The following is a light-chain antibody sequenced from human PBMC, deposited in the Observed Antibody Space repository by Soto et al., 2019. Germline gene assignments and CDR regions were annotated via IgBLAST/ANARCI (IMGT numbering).Light chain of an antibody. V-gene: IGLV1-44*01. CDR3: AAWDDSLNAHYV. Sequence: QSVLTQPPSASGTPVQRVTLSCSGSSSNIGSNTVNWYQQLPGTAPKLLIYSNNQRPSGVPDRFSGSKSGTSASLAISGLQSEDEADYYCAAWDDSLNAHYVFGTGTKVTVL. CDR2: SNN. CDR1: SSNIGSNT. J-gene: IGLJ1*01.